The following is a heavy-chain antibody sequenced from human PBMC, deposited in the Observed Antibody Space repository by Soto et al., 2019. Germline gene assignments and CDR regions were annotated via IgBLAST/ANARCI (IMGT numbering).Heavy chain of an antibody. V-gene: IGHV3-23*01. CDR3: AKERSNCSSTSCYVGGFDY. J-gene: IGHJ4*02. Sequence: GGSLRLSCAASAFTFSSYAMSWVRQAPGKGLEWVSAISGSGGSTYYADSVKGRFTISRDNSKNTLYLQMNSLRAEDTAVYYCAKERSNCSSTSCYVGGFDYWGQGTLVTVSS. CDR2: ISGSGGST. CDR1: AFTFSSYA. D-gene: IGHD2-2*01.